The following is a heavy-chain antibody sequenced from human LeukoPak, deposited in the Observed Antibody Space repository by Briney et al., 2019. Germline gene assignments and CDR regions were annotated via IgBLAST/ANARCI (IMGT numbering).Heavy chain of an antibody. CDR3: ARHSSGWSLGDAFDI. CDR2: ISYDGSNK. Sequence: PGRSLRLSCAASGFTFSSYAMHWVRQAPGKGLEWVAVISYDGSNKYYADSVKGRFTISRDNSKNTLYLQMNSLRAEDTAVYYCARHSSGWSLGDAFDIWGQGTMVTVSS. J-gene: IGHJ3*02. CDR1: GFTFSSYA. D-gene: IGHD6-19*01. V-gene: IGHV3-30-3*01.